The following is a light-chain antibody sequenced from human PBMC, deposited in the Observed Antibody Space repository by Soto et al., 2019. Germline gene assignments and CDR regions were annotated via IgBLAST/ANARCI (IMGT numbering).Light chain of an antibody. V-gene: IGKV3-20*01. CDR3: HQYNNLPST. CDR2: GAS. CDR1: QSVRNND. J-gene: IGKJ5*01. Sequence: EIVLTQSPGTLSLSPGERATLSCRASQSVRNNDLAWYQQKPGQAPRLLIYGASSRATDIPDRFSGSVSGTDFTLTISRLEAEDFAVYYCHQYNNLPSTFGQGTRLEIK.